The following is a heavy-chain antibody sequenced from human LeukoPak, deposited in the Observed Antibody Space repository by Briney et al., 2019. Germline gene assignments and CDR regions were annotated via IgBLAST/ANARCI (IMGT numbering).Heavy chain of an antibody. CDR2: IYNTVST. V-gene: IGHV4-59*01. CDR3: ARLWYGESSFDY. Sequence: SETLSPTCTVSGGSISGYYWSWIRQPPGKGLEWIGYIYNTVSTNSNPSLKSRVTISEDTSKNQFSLKLTSVTAADTAVYYCARLWYGESSFDYWGQGSLVTVSS. CDR1: GGSISGYY. J-gene: IGHJ4*02. D-gene: IGHD3-10*01.